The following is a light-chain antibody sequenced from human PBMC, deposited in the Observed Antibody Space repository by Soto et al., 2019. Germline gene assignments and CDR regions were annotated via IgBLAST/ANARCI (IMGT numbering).Light chain of an antibody. J-gene: IGLJ2*01. CDR3: QSYDSSLSGYVV. V-gene: IGLV1-40*01. Sequence: QSVLTQPPSVSGAPGKRVTISCTGSSSNIGAGYDVHWYQQLPGTAPKLLIYGHSNRPSGVPDRFSGSKSGTSASLAITGLQAEDEADYYCQSYDSSLSGYVVFGGGTKLTVL. CDR2: GHS. CDR1: SSNIGAGYD.